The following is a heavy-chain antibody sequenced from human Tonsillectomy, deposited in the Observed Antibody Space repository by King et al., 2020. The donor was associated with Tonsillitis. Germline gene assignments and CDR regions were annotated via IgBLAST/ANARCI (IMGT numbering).Heavy chain of an antibody. CDR2: INHSGST. Sequence: HVQLQQWGAGLLKPSATLSLTCAVHGGSFSGYYWSWIRQPPGKGLEWIGEINHSGSTNYNPSLKSRVTISVDTSKKQFSLKVSSVAAADTAVYYCARGPSIAASHNMDVWGKGTTVTVSS. CDR1: GGSFSGYY. CDR3: ARGPSIAASHNMDV. J-gene: IGHJ6*03. V-gene: IGHV4-34*01. D-gene: IGHD6-6*01.